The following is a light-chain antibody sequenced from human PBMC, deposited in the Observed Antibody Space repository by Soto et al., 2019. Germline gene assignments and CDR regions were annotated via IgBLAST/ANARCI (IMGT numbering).Light chain of an antibody. J-gene: IGKJ2*01. V-gene: IGKV3-20*01. CDR1: QSVSSTY. CDR3: QQYGSSPKYT. CDR2: GAS. Sequence: EIVLTQSPGTLSLSPGERATLSCRASQSVSSTYLAWYQQKPGQAPRLLIHGASSRATGIPDRFSGSGSGTDFTLTISRLEPEDSAVYYCQQYGSSPKYTFGQGTKLEIK.